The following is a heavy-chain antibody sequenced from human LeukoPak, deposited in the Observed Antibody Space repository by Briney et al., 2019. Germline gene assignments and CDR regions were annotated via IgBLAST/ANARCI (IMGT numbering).Heavy chain of an antibody. J-gene: IGHJ4*02. CDR2: IYYSGST. CDR3: ARGGNSELDNYFDY. Sequence: PSETLSLTCTVSGGSISSYYWSWIRQPPGKGLEWIGYIYYSGSTNYNPSLKSRVTISVDTSKNQFSLKLSSVTAADTAVYYCARGGNSELDNYFDYWGQGTLVTVSS. V-gene: IGHV4-59*01. CDR1: GGSISSYY. D-gene: IGHD4-23*01.